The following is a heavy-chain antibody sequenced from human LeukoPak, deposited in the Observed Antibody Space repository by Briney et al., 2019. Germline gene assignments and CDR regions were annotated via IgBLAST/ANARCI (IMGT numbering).Heavy chain of an antibody. CDR3: ARVDGSCSGGSCPSGNWFDP. J-gene: IGHJ5*02. CDR2: FHTSGST. Sequence: SQTLSLTCTVSGGSISSGSYYWSWIRQPAGKGLEWIGRFHTSGSTNYNPSLKSRVTILVDTSKSQFSLKLTSVTAADTAVYYCARVDGSCSGGSCPSGNWFDPWGQGTLVTVSS. V-gene: IGHV4-61*02. D-gene: IGHD2-15*01. CDR1: GGSISSGSYY.